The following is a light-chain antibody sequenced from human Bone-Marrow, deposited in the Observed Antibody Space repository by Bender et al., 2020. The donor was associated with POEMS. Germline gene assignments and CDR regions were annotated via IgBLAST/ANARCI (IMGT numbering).Light chain of an antibody. CDR2: SSH. V-gene: IGLV1-44*01. Sequence: QSVLTQPPSASGTPGQRVTISCSGGSSNIGAHAVNWYQHLPGTAPKLLIYSSHRRPSEVPDRFSGSRSGTSASLAISGLQSEDEADYYCATRDDSLQWVFGGGTRLTVL. J-gene: IGLJ2*01. CDR1: SSNIGAHA. CDR3: ATRDDSLQWV.